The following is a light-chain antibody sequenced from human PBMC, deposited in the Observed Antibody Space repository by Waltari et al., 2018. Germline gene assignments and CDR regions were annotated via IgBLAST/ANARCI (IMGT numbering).Light chain of an antibody. J-gene: IGKJ3*01. V-gene: IGKV1-5*03. CDR1: QGINTW. CDR3: QQYNSYST. Sequence: QMTQSPSTLSASVGDRITITYRASQGINTWLAWYQQKPGKAPKLLIHRASTLETGVPSRFSGSGSGTEFTLTISSLQPEDFATYYCQQYNSYSTFGPGTRVDIK. CDR2: RAS.